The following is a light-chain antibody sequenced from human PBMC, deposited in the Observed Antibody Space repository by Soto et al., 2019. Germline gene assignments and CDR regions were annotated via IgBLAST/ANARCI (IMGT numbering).Light chain of an antibody. CDR1: QGISNY. CDR2: AAS. Sequence: DIQMTQSPSSLSASVGDRVTITCRASQGISNYLAWYQQKPGKVPKLLIYAASTLQSGVPSRFSGSGSGTDFTPTISSLQPEEVASFYCKKYNGAPQTLGQGTRVDIK. J-gene: IGKJ1*01. V-gene: IGKV1-27*01. CDR3: KKYNGAPQT.